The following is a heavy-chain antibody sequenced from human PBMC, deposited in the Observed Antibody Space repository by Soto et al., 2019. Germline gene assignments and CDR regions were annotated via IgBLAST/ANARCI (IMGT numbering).Heavy chain of an antibody. CDR1: GYTFISHY. J-gene: IGHJ5*02. CDR2: INPSGGYT. CDR3: ARGSSAYDWWFDP. V-gene: IGHV1-46*01. Sequence: ASVKVSCKASGYTFISHYMYWVRQAPGQGLEWMGMINPSGGYTKYAQKFQDRVTMTRDTSTNTVHMELSSLRSEDTAVYYCARGSSAYDWWFDPWGQGTLVTVSS. D-gene: IGHD3-22*01.